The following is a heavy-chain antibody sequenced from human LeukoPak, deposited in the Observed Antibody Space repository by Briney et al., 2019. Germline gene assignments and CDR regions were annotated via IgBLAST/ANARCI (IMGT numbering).Heavy chain of an antibody. Sequence: GGSLRLSCAASGFTFSRYWMSWVRQTPGKGLEGVANIKQDGSEKYYVDSVKGRFTISRDNAKNSLYLQMNSLRAEDTAVYYCARFMVRGVIITGNDYWGQGTLVTVSS. CDR2: IKQDGSEK. J-gene: IGHJ4*02. CDR1: GFTFSRYW. D-gene: IGHD3-10*01. V-gene: IGHV3-7*01. CDR3: ARFMVRGVIITGNDY.